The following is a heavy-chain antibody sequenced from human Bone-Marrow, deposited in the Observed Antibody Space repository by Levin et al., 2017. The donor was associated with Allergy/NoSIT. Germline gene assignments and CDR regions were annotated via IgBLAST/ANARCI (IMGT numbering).Heavy chain of an antibody. Sequence: SETLSLTCAVSGGSISSSNWWSWVRQPPGKGLEWIGEIYHSGSTNYNPSLKSRVTISVDKSTNQFSLKLSSVTAADTAVYYCTGSWNWYTGHDAFDSWGQGTMVTVSS. CDR1: GGSISSSNW. CDR3: TGSWNWYTGHDAFDS. J-gene: IGHJ3*02. CDR2: IYHSGST. V-gene: IGHV4-4*02. D-gene: IGHD1/OR15-1a*01.